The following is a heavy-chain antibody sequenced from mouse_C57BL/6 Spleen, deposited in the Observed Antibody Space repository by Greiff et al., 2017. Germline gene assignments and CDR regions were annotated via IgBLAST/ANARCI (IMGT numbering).Heavy chain of an antibody. CDR3: AREGRAAQATWDY. V-gene: IGHV1-42*01. Sequence: EVKLMESGPALVKPGASVKISCKASGYSFTGYYMNWVKQSPEKSLEWIGEINPSTGGTTYNQKFKAKATLTVDKSSSTAYMQLKSLTSEDSAVYYCAREGRAAQATWDYWGQGTTLTVSS. D-gene: IGHD3-2*02. CDR2: INPSTGGT. CDR1: GYSFTGYY. J-gene: IGHJ2*01.